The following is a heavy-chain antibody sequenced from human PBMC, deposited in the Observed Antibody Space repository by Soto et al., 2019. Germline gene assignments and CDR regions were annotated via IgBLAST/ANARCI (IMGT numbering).Heavy chain of an antibody. CDR3: ARGEYTSRRGFDV. Sequence: EVQLAESGGGVARPGGSRRLSCAASGIAFGDYGMTWVRRVPGKGLEWVAGISWNGDNTGYADFAKGRFTISRDNSKKSLVLEMNSLRVEDTAFYYCARGEYTSRRGFDVWGQGTPVTVSS. J-gene: IGHJ6*02. CDR2: ISWNGDNT. V-gene: IGHV3-20*04. D-gene: IGHD6-6*01. CDR1: GIAFGDYG.